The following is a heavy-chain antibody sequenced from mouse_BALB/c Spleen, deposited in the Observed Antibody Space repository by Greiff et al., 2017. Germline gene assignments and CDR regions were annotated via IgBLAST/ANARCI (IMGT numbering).Heavy chain of an antibody. J-gene: IGHJ4*01. CDR2: ISSGSSTI. Sequence: EVKLVESGGGLVQPGGSRKLSCAASGFTFSSFGMHWVRQAPEKGLEWVAYISSGSSTIYYADTVKGRFTISRDNPKNTLFLQMTSLRSEDTAMYYCARRTTMITTVYYAMDYWGQGTSVTVSS. D-gene: IGHD2-4*01. CDR3: ARRTTMITTVYYAMDY. V-gene: IGHV5-17*02. CDR1: GFTFSSFG.